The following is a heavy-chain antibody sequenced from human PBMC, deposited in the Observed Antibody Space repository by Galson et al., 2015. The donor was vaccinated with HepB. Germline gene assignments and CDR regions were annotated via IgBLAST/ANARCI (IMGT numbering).Heavy chain of an antibody. D-gene: IGHD3-10*01. J-gene: IGHJ4*02. V-gene: IGHV1-2*06. Sequence: SVKVSCKASGYSFAGQYIHWVRQAPGQGLEWMGRINPKTGGTNYLQNFQGRVTLTRDTSINTAYMELTNLTSDDTAVYYCARDQLPTKPYYSGSGSPQTGFDYWGRGTLVTVSS. CDR3: ARDQLPTKPYYSGSGSPQTGFDY. CDR1: GYSFAGQY. CDR2: INPKTGGT.